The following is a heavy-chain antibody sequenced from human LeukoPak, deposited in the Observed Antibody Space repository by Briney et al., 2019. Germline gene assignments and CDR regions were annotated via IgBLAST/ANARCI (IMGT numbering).Heavy chain of an antibody. V-gene: IGHV1-58*01. CDR1: GFTFTSSA. Sequence: GASVKVSCKASGFTFTSSAVQWVRQARGQRLEWIGWIVAGSGNTNYAQKFQERVTITRDMSTSTAYMELSSLRSEDTAVYYCAAFPAGGYCSGGSCRRWFDPWGQGTLVTVSS. D-gene: IGHD2-15*01. CDR2: IVAGSGNT. CDR3: AAFPAGGYCSGGSCRRWFDP. J-gene: IGHJ5*02.